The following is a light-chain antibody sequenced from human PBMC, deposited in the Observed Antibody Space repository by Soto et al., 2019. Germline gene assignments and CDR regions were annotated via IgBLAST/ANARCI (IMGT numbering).Light chain of an antibody. J-gene: IGLJ1*01. CDR2: DVS. CDR3: SSYTSSSLDV. V-gene: IGLV2-14*03. Sequence: SALTHPASVSGSPGQSITISCTGTSSDVGGYDYVSWYQHHPGKAPKLMIYDVSNRPSGVSNRFSGSKSGNTASLTISGLQAEDEADYYCSSYTSSSLDVFGTGTKVTVL. CDR1: SSDVGGYDY.